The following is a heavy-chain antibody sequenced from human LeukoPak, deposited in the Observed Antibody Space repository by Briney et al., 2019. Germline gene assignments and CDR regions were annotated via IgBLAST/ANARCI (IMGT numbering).Heavy chain of an antibody. V-gene: IGHV3-74*01. D-gene: IGHD1-14*01. CDR3: ARKWFDP. J-gene: IGHJ5*02. CDR1: GFTFSDYW. Sequence: GGSLRLSCAASGFTFSDYWMHWVRQAPGKGLVWVSRINGDGSSPSYADSVKGRFTVSRDNARNTLYLQMNSLRAEDTAVYYCARKWFDPWGQGTLVTVSS. CDR2: INGDGSSP.